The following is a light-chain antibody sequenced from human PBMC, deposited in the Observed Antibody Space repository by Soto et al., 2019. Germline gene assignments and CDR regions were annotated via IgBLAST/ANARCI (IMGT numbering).Light chain of an antibody. Sequence: EIVLTQSPGTLSLSPGERATLSCRASQSVDNNYLAWFQQKPGQAPRLLIYDASSRATGIPDRFSGSGSGTDFTLTISRLEPEDLAVYYCQQCAHSPLTFGGGTKVEIK. V-gene: IGKV3-20*01. CDR3: QQCAHSPLT. CDR2: DAS. J-gene: IGKJ4*01. CDR1: QSVDNNY.